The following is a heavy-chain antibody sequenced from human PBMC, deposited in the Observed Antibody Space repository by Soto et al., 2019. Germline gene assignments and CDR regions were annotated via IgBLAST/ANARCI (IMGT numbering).Heavy chain of an antibody. D-gene: IGHD3-3*01. V-gene: IGHV3-43D*04. CDR3: ARGSTYDFWSGYIYYGMDV. J-gene: IGHJ6*02. CDR2: ISWDGGGK. CDR1: GFTFHDYA. Sequence: GGSLRLSCAASGFTFHDYAMHWVRQAPGKGLEWVALISWDGGGKYYADSVKGRFTISRDNAKNSLYLQMNNLRDEDTAVYYCARGSTYDFWSGYIYYGMDVWGQGTTVTVSS.